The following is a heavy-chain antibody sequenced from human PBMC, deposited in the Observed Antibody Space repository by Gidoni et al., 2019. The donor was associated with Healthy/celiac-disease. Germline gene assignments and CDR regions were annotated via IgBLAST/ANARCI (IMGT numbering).Heavy chain of an antibody. CDR2: IYYSGGT. CDR3: ARHNFGSGSYPPNYYYYGMDV. CDR1: GRSISSSSYY. V-gene: IGHV4-39*01. J-gene: IGHJ6*02. Sequence: QLHLQESGPGLVKPSEPLSLTCTVPGRSISSSSYYWGWIRQPPGKGLDWIGSIYYSGGTYYNPSLKSRVTIAVDTSKNQFSLKLSSVTAADTAVYYCARHNFGSGSYPPNYYYYGMDVWGQGTTVTVSS. D-gene: IGHD3-10*01.